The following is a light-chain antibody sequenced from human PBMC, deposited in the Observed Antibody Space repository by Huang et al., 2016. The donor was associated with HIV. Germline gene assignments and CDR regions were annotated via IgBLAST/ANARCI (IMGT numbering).Light chain of an antibody. Sequence: VMMSQSPATLAASPGARVTLSCGASQSVNTNLAWYQQKPGQPPRLLIYAASTRATGVPARFAGSGSGTEFTLTIDSLQSDDFAVCYCQQYNKWPPEYTFGQGTRLEIK. CDR1: QSVNTN. CDR3: QQYNKWPPEYT. CDR2: AAS. J-gene: IGKJ2*01. V-gene: IGKV3-15*01.